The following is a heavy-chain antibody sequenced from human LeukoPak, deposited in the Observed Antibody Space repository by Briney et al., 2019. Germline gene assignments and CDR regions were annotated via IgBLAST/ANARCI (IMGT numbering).Heavy chain of an antibody. CDR3: ARGGDCTNGVCSYYYYYYMDV. CDR1: GGSISGYY. V-gene: IGHV4-4*07. D-gene: IGHD2-8*01. CDR2: IYTSGST. J-gene: IGHJ6*03. Sequence: SETLSLTRTVSGGSISGYYWSWIRQPAGKGLEWIGRIYTSGSTNYNPSLKSRVTMSVDTSKNQFSLKLSSVTAADTAVYYCARGGDCTNGVCSYYYYYYMDVWGKGTTVTVSS.